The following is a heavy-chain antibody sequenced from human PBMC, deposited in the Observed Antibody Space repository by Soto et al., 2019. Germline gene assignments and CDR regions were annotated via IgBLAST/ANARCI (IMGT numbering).Heavy chain of an antibody. CDR1: GFTFSSYW. Sequence: GGSLRLSCAASGFTFSSYWMHWVRQAPGKGLVWVSRINSDGSSTSYADSVKGRFTISRDNAKNTLYLQMNSLRAEDTAVYYCARVGSYYDSSGYYGMDVWGQGTTVTVYS. D-gene: IGHD3-22*01. CDR3: ARVGSYYDSSGYYGMDV. CDR2: INSDGSST. V-gene: IGHV3-74*01. J-gene: IGHJ6*02.